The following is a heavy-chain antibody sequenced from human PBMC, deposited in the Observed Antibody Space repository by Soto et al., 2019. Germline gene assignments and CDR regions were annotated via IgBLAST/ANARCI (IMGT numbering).Heavy chain of an antibody. CDR2: IYPGVSDT. CDR1: GYSFTSYW. V-gene: IGHV5-51*01. D-gene: IGHD6-13*01. J-gene: IGHJ4*02. CDR3: ARQGRKAAAGSIDY. Sequence: PGESLKISWKGSGYSFTSYWIGWVRQMPGKGLEWVGIIYPGVSDTRYSPSFQGQVTISADKSISTAYLQWSSLKASDTAMYYCARQGRKAAAGSIDYWGQGTQVTVSS.